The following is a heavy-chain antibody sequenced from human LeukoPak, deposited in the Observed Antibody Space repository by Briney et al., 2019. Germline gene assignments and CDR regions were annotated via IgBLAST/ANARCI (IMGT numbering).Heavy chain of an antibody. V-gene: IGHV3-74*03. CDR3: ARDRDSSSSFDY. CDR2: ISPDGSTT. Sequence: PGGSLRLSCAASGFTFSRYWMHWVRQAPGKGLMWVSRISPDGSTTLYADSVKGRFTISRDNSKNTVYLQMNSLRAEDTAVYYCARDRDSSSSFDYWGQGTLVTVSS. D-gene: IGHD6-6*01. CDR1: GFTFSRYW. J-gene: IGHJ4*02.